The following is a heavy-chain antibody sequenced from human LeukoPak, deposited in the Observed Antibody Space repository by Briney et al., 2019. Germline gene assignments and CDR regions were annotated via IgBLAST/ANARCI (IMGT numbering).Heavy chain of an antibody. D-gene: IGHD4-17*01. Sequence: GGSLRLSCAASGFTFSSYAMHWVRQAPGKGLEWVSSISSSSSYIYYADSVKGRFTISRDNAKNSLYLQMNSLRAEDTAVYYCARDHAGGDYVGYFDYWGQGTLVTVSS. CDR2: ISSSSSYI. J-gene: IGHJ4*02. CDR1: GFTFSSYA. V-gene: IGHV3-21*01. CDR3: ARDHAGGDYVGYFDY.